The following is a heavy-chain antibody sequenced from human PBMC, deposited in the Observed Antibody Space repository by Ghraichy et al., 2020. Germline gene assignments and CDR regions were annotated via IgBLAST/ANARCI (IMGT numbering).Heavy chain of an antibody. V-gene: IGHV3-7*03. Sequence: GGYLRLSCAASGFTFSAYWMSWVRQAPGQGLEWVANIKQDGGEKYYVDSVEGRFTISRDNAKDSLYLQMNSLRAEDTAVYYCARDVSYYYDVSGYPDFWGQGTLVTVSS. CDR2: IKQDGGEK. CDR1: GFTFSAYW. CDR3: ARDVSYYYDVSGYPDF. J-gene: IGHJ4*02. D-gene: IGHD3-22*01.